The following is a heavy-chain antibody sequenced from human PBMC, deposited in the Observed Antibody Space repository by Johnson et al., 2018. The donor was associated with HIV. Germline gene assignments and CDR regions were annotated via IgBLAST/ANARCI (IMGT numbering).Heavy chain of an antibody. CDR3: AKDWSVLDWLSLHAFDI. D-gene: IGHD3-3*01. CDR2: IRYDGSNK. V-gene: IGHV3-30*02. CDR1: GFTFSTYG. J-gene: IGHJ3*02. Sequence: QVQLVESGGGVVQPGGSLRLSCAASGFTFSTYGIHWVRQAPGKGLEWVAFIRYDGSNKYYADSVKGRFTISRDNSKNTLYLQMNSLRAEDTALYYGAKDWSVLDWLSLHAFDIWGQGTMVTVSS.